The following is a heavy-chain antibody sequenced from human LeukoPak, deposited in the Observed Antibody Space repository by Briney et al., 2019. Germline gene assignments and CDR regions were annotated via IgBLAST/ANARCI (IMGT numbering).Heavy chain of an antibody. CDR1: GFTFSSYE. V-gene: IGHV3-48*03. CDR2: ISSSGSTI. J-gene: IGHJ4*02. D-gene: IGHD3-10*01. CDR3: ARELSSGSYGVYIFDY. Sequence: PGGSLRLSCAASGFTFSSYEMNWVRQAPGKGLEWVSYISSSGSTIYYADSVKGRFTISRGNAKNSLYLQMNSLRAEDTAVYYCARELSSGSYGVYIFDYWGQGTLVTVSS.